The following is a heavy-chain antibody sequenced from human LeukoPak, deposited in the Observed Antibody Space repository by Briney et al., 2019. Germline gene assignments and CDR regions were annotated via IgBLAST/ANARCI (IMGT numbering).Heavy chain of an antibody. V-gene: IGHV4-59*01. CDR1: GGSISSYY. CDR3: ARTYSIVGARGAFDI. CDR2: IYYSGST. D-gene: IGHD1-26*01. J-gene: IGHJ3*02. Sequence: SETLSLTCTVSGGSISSYYWSWIRQPPGKGLEWIGYIYYSGSTNYNPSLKSRVTISVDTSKNQFSLKLSSVTAADTAVYYCARTYSIVGARGAFDIWGQGTMSPSLQ.